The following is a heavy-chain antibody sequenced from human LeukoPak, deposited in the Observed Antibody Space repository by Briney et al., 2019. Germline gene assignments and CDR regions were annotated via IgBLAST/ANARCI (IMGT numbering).Heavy chain of an antibody. V-gene: IGHV4-4*07. CDR1: GGSIDIYY. CDR3: ARHAGGISATGTRPFDY. CDR2: IYTSGST. D-gene: IGHD6-13*01. J-gene: IGHJ4*02. Sequence: SETLSLTCTVSGGSIDIYYWSRIRQSAGKGLEWIGRIYTSGSTNYNPSLKSRVAMSVDTSKNQFSLKLSSVTAADTAVYYCARHAGGISATGTRPFDYWGQGTLVTVSS.